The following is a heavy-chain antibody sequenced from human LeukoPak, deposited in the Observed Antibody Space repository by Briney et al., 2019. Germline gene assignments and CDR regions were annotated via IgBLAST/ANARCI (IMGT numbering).Heavy chain of an antibody. Sequence: SGGSLRLSCAASGFTVSNNYMSWVRQAPGKGLEWVSVVYSGGGTYYADSVKGRFTTSRDNSQNTLYLQMNSLRVEDTAVYYCAKVNDLGDFDFWGQGTLVTVSS. D-gene: IGHD1-1*01. CDR3: AKVNDLGDFDF. CDR1: GFTVSNNY. J-gene: IGHJ4*02. V-gene: IGHV3-53*01. CDR2: VYSGGGT.